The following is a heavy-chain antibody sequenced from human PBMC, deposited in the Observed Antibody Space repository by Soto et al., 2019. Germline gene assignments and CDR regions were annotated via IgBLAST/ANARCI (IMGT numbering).Heavy chain of an antibody. Sequence: QVQLVQSGAEVKKPGASVKVSCKVSGCTLTELSMHWVRQAPGKGLEWMGGFDPEDGETIYAQKFQGRVTMTEDTSTDTAYMELSSLRSEDTAVYYRATDWWKAARFDYWGQGTLVSVSS. D-gene: IGHD6-6*01. V-gene: IGHV1-24*01. CDR3: ATDWWKAARFDY. CDR1: GCTLTELS. CDR2: FDPEDGET. J-gene: IGHJ4*02.